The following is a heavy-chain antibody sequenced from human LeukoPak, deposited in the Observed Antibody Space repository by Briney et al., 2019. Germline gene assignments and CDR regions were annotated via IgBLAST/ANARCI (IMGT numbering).Heavy chain of an antibody. CDR2: TNPNSGGT. D-gene: IGHD2-8*01. Sequence: ASVTVSFTASGYTFTGYYMHWVRQAPGQGLEWMGRTNPNSGGTNYAQKFQGRVTMTRDTSISTAYMELSRLRSDDTAVYYCARVRYCTNGVCSPDDAFDIWGQGTMVTVSS. V-gene: IGHV1-2*06. CDR1: GYTFTGYY. J-gene: IGHJ3*02. CDR3: ARVRYCTNGVCSPDDAFDI.